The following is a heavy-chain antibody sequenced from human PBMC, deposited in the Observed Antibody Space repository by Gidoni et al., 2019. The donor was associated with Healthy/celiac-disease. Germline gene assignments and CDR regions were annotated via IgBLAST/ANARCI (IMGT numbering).Heavy chain of an antibody. D-gene: IGHD2-21*01. J-gene: IGHJ2*01. CDR1: GFTFSSYE. V-gene: IGHV3-48*03. CDR2: IGISGSTR. Sequence: EVQLAESGGGVVQPGGSLRLSCAASGFTFSSYEMNWVRQAPGKGMEWVSYIGISGSTRYYDDFKKVRFTFSRYKAKNSMYQQMNTVRAQDKTVCYGARAYCGGDCYRFVVWGLGTLVTVSS. CDR3: ARAYCGGDCYRFVV.